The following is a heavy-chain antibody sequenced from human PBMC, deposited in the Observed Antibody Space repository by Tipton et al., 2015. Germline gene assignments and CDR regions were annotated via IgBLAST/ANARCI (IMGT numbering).Heavy chain of an antibody. D-gene: IGHD6-13*01. CDR3: ARQIAVAARDWFDP. Sequence: LSLTCTVSGGSISSSSYYWGWIRQPPGKGLEWIGSIYYSGSTYYNPSLKSRVTISVDTSKNQFSLKLSSVAAADTAVYYCARQIAVAARDWFDPWGQGTLVTVSS. J-gene: IGHJ5*02. CDR1: GGSISSSSYY. CDR2: IYYSGST. V-gene: IGHV4-39*01.